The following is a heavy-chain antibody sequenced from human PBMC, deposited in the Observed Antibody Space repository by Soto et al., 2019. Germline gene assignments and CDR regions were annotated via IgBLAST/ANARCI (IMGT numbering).Heavy chain of an antibody. J-gene: IGHJ2*01. D-gene: IGHD3-10*01. CDR3: ARPRGRYFDL. V-gene: IGHV4-34*01. CDR2: MNHSGST. Sequence: QVQLQQWGAGLLKPSETLSLTCAVYGGSFSGYYWSWIRQPPGKGLEWIGEMNHSGSTNYNPSLKSRVTISVDTSKNQFSLKLSSVTAADTAVYYCARPRGRYFDLWGRGTLVTVSS. CDR1: GGSFSGYY.